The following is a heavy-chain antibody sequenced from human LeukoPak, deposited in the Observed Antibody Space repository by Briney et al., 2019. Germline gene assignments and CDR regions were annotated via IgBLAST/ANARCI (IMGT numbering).Heavy chain of an antibody. Sequence: GGSLRLSCAASGFTFSDYYMSWIRQAPGKGLEWVSYISSSSSYTNYANSVKGRFTISRDNAKNSPYLQMNSLRAEDTAVYYCARSAYGMDVWGQGTTVTVSS. V-gene: IGHV3-11*06. J-gene: IGHJ6*02. CDR1: GFTFSDYY. CDR2: ISSSSSYT. CDR3: ARSAYGMDV.